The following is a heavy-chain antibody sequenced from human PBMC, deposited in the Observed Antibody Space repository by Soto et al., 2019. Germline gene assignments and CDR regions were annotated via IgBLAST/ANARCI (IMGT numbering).Heavy chain of an antibody. CDR1: GGSISSYY. Sequence: PSETLSLTCTVSGGSISSYYWSWIRQPPGKGLEWIGYIYYSGSTNYDPSLKSRVTISVDTSKNQFSLKLSSVTAADTAVYYCARDRTGEWELLDYGMDVWGQGTTVTVSS. D-gene: IGHD1-26*01. CDR2: IYYSGST. J-gene: IGHJ6*02. CDR3: ARDRTGEWELLDYGMDV. V-gene: IGHV4-59*01.